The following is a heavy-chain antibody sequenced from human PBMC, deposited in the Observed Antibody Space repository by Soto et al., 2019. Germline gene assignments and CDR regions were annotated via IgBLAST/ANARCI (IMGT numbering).Heavy chain of an antibody. V-gene: IGHV3-23*01. Sequence: PGGSLILSCAASGFTFSSYAMSRVRQAPGKGLEWVSAISGSGGSTYYADSVKGRFTISRDNSKNTLYLQMNSLRAEDTAVYYCAKLVVPADLFQHWGQGTLVNVSS. D-gene: IGHD2-2*01. J-gene: IGHJ1*01. CDR1: GFTFSSYA. CDR2: ISGSGGST. CDR3: AKLVVPADLFQH.